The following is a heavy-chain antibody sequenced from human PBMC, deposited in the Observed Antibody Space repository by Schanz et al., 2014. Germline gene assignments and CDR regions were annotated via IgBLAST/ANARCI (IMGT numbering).Heavy chain of an antibody. Sequence: EVQLLESGGGLVQPGGSLRLSCAASGFTFSSCAMTWVRQAPGMGLEWVSAISGRDGSTYYADSVRGRFTISRDNSKNTLYLQMNSLRAEDTAVYYCAKTPREYCNYDNCPNWFDSWGQGTLVTASS. V-gene: IGHV3-23*01. CDR3: AKTPREYCNYDNCPNWFDS. CDR2: ISGRDGST. J-gene: IGHJ5*01. CDR1: GFTFSSCA. D-gene: IGHD2-15*01.